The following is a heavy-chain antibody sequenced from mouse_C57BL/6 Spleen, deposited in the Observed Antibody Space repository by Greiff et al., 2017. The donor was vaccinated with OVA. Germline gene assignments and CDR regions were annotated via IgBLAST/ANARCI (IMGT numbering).Heavy chain of an antibody. Sequence: EVKVVESGEGLVKPGGSLKLSCAASGFTFSSYAMSWVRQTPEKRLEWVAYISSGGDYIYYADTVKGRFTISRDNARNTLYLQMSSLKSEDTAMYYCTRVPTGSYAMDYWGQGTSVTVSS. D-gene: IGHD4-1*02. CDR2: ISSGGDYI. CDR3: TRVPTGSYAMDY. V-gene: IGHV5-9-1*02. CDR1: GFTFSSYA. J-gene: IGHJ4*01.